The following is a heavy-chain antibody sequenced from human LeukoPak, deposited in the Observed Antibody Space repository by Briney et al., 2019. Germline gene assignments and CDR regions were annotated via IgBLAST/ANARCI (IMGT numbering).Heavy chain of an antibody. Sequence: PGGSLRLSCAASGFTVSSNHMNWVRPAPGKGLEWASIIYYGGNTYYADSVKGRFTISRDNSKNTLYLEINNLRAEDTAVYYCAALSGVGVKIGFDYWGQGSLVIVSS. CDR3: AALSGVGVKIGFDY. V-gene: IGHV3-66*01. D-gene: IGHD1-26*01. CDR2: IYYGGNT. CDR1: GFTVSSNH. J-gene: IGHJ4*02.